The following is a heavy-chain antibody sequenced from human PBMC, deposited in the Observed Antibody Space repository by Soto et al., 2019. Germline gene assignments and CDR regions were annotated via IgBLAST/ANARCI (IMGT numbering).Heavy chain of an antibody. CDR3: ARGSPKRYCSSTSCYLDWFDP. CDR2: IYHSGST. D-gene: IGHD2-2*01. CDR1: GGSISSGGYS. Sequence: PSETLSLTCAVSGGSISSGGYSWIWIRHPPGKGLEWIGYIYHSGSTYYNPSLKSRVTISVDRSKNQFSLKLSSVTAADTAVYYCARGSPKRYCSSTSCYLDWFDPWGQGTLVIVSS. J-gene: IGHJ5*02. V-gene: IGHV4-30-2*01.